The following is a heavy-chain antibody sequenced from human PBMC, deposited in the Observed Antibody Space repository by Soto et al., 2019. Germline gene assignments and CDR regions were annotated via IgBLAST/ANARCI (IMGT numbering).Heavy chain of an antibody. CDR1: GFTFSSYS. CDR3: AREPRYCSSTSCAPEYFQH. CDR2: ISSSSSYI. V-gene: IGHV3-21*01. Sequence: SLRLSCAASGFTFSSYSMNWVRQAPGKGLEWVSSISSSSSYIYYADSVKGRFTISRDNAKNSLYLQMNSLRAEDTAVYYCAREPRYCSSTSCAPEYFQHWGQGTLVTVSS. J-gene: IGHJ1*01. D-gene: IGHD2-2*01.